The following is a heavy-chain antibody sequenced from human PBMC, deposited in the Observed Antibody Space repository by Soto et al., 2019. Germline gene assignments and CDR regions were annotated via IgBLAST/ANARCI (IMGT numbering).Heavy chain of an antibody. CDR2: IYYSGST. D-gene: IGHD3-10*01. Sequence: SETLSLTCTVSGDSISSSSYYWGWIRQPPGKGLEWIGSIYYSGSTDYNPSLKSRVTMNTSKNQFSLKLSSVTAADTAMYYCARGPGGGSSDDAFDIWGHGTMVIVSS. CDR1: GDSISSSSYY. CDR3: ARGPGGGSSDDAFDI. J-gene: IGHJ3*02. V-gene: IGHV4-39*01.